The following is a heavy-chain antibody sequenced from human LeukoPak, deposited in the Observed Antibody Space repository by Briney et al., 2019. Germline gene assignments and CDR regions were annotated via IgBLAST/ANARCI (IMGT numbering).Heavy chain of an antibody. CDR3: ARQGAGGRAFDI. J-gene: IGHJ3*02. Sequence: SETLSLTCTVSGGSISSSSDYWGWIRQPPGKGLEWIGSIYYSGSTYYKPSLKSPVTISVDTSKNQSSLRLSSVTAADTALYYCARQGAGGRAFDIWGQGTMVTVSS. D-gene: IGHD1-26*01. V-gene: IGHV4-39*01. CDR1: GGSISSSSDY. CDR2: IYYSGST.